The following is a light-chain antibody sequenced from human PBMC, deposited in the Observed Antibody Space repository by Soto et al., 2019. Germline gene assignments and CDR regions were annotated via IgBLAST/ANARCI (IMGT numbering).Light chain of an antibody. V-gene: IGLV2-8*01. CDR3: TSYAGSNGPVV. Sequence: QSVLTQPPSASGSPGQSVTISCTGASSDIGSYNFVSWYQQHPDKAPKLMIYDVTQRPSGVPDRCSGSKSGSTASLTVSGLLAEDEADYYCTSYAGSNGPVVFGGGTKLTVL. CDR2: DVT. J-gene: IGLJ2*01. CDR1: SSDIGSYNF.